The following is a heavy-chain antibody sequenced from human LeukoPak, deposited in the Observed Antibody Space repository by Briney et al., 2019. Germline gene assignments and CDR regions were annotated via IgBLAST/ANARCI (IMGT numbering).Heavy chain of an antibody. Sequence: GSLRLSCAASGFTFSSYTLSWVRQAPGRGLEWVSTISGGGDYTSYADSVKGRFTISRDNSKNTLYLQMNGLRVEDSALYYCAKRRFLESTPSYFDYWGQGTLVTVSS. CDR2: ISGGGDYT. J-gene: IGHJ4*02. D-gene: IGHD3-3*01. CDR3: AKRRFLESTPSYFDY. V-gene: IGHV3-23*01. CDR1: GFTFSSYT.